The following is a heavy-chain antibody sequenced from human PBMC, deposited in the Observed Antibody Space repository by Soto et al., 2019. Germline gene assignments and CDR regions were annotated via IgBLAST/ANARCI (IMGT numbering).Heavy chain of an antibody. CDR2: ISSSSSYI. Sequence: GSLRLSCAASGFTFSSYSMNWVRQAPGKGLEWVSSISSSSSYIYYADSVKGRFTISRDNAKNSLYLQMNSLRAEDTAVYYCARASNLYDFWSGYLGYWGQGTLVTV. D-gene: IGHD3-3*01. J-gene: IGHJ4*02. CDR1: GFTFSSYS. CDR3: ARASNLYDFWSGYLGY. V-gene: IGHV3-21*01.